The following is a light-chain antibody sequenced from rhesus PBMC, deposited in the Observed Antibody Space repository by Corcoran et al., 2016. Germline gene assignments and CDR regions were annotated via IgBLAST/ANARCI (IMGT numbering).Light chain of an antibody. J-gene: IGKJ3*01. V-gene: IGKV2S2*01. CDR1: QSLLHSNGNTY. CDR3: GQGTSVPFT. CDR2: KVT. Sequence: DIVMTQTPVSLPVTPGEPASISCRSSQSLLHSNGNTYLDWYLQKPGQSPRLLIYKVTTRESGVPDRFMGSGSGTEFTLKISRVEAEDVGVYYCGQGTSVPFTFGPGTKLDIK.